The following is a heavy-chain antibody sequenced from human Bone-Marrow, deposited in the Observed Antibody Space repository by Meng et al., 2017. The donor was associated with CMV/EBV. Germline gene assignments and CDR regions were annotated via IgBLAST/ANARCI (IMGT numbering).Heavy chain of an antibody. V-gene: IGHV3-11*04. J-gene: IGHJ4*02. D-gene: IGHD4-23*01. CDR2: ISSSGSTI. Sequence: GESLKISCAASGFTFSDYYMSWIRQAPGKGLEWVSYISSSGSTIYYADSVKGRFTISRDNAKNSLYLQMNSLRAEDTAVYYCVRDDYGGLDYWGQGTVVTVSS. CDR3: VRDDYGGLDY. CDR1: GFTFSDYY.